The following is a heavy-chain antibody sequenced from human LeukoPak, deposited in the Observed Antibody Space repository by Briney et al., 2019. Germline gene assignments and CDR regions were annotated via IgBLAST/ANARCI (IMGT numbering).Heavy chain of an antibody. D-gene: IGHD6-13*01. J-gene: IGHJ4*02. V-gene: IGHV7-4-1*02. CDR1: GYTFTNYA. CDR3: ARGDTGPTYNSNWHETDY. CDR2: INANTGNP. Sequence: ASVKVSCKASGYTFTNYAINWVRQAPGKGLEWMGWINANTGNPTYALGFTGRFVLSLDTSVSTAYLQISSLKAEDTAVYYCARGDTGPTYNSNWHETDYWGQGTLVTVSS.